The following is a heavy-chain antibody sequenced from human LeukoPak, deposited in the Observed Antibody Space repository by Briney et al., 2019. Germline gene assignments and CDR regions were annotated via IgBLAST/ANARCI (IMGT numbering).Heavy chain of an antibody. CDR3: ARLEGGGWPYYYYYGTDV. CDR1: GGSISSSSYY. V-gene: IGHV4-39*01. CDR2: IYYSGST. D-gene: IGHD6-19*01. Sequence: SETLSLTCTVSGGSISSSSYYWGWIRQPPGKGLEWIGSIYYSGSTYYNPSLKSRVTISVDTSKNQFSLKLSSVTAADTAVYYCARLEGGGWPYYYYYGTDVWGQGTTVTVSS. J-gene: IGHJ6*02.